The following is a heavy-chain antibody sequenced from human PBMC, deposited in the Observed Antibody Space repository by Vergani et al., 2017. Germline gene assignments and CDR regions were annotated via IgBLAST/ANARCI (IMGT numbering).Heavy chain of an antibody. V-gene: IGHV4-34*01. CDR2: INHSGST. Sequence: QVQLQQWGAGLLKPSETLSLTCAVYGGSFSGYYWRWIRQPPGKGLEWIGEINHSGSTNYNPSLKSRVTISVDTSKNQFSLKLSSVTAADTAVYYCARQRLYSSGWSAGYYYYMDVWGKGTTVTVSS. CDR1: GGSFSGYY. J-gene: IGHJ6*03. D-gene: IGHD6-19*01. CDR3: ARQRLYSSGWSAGYYYYMDV.